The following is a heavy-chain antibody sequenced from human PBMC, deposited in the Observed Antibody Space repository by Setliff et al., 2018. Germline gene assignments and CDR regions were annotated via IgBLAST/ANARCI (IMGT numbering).Heavy chain of an antibody. CDR2: ISTSNGNT. J-gene: IGHJ6*03. V-gene: IGHV1-18*01. CDR1: GGTFTNYG. Sequence: GASVKVSCKASGGTFTNYGVSWVRQAPGQGLEWMGWISTSNGNTNYAQKLQGRVTMTTDTSTSTAYMELRSLRSDDTAVYYCVREGVDSRSSTDYRYYMDVWGKGTTVTVSS. D-gene: IGHD3-22*01. CDR3: VREGVDSRSSTDYRYYMDV.